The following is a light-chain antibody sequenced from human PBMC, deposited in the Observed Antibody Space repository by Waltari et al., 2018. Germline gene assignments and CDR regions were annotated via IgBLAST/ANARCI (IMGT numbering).Light chain of an antibody. CDR1: RTVLKTSDNKNY. CDR3: LQYYTTLPA. CDR2: WSS. J-gene: IGKJ1*01. Sequence: DIVMTQSPESLAVFLGEEGTINSQSTRTVLKTSDNKNYLGWYQQKSGQPPKLLLYWSSTRESGVPDRFTGSGSGTDFTLTISSLQPEDVAVYYCLQYYTTLPAFGQGTKVEIQ. V-gene: IGKV4-1*01.